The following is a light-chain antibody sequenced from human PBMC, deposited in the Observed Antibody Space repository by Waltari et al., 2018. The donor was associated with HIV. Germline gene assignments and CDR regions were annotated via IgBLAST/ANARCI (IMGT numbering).Light chain of an antibody. J-gene: IGLJ2*01. V-gene: IGLV2-8*01. Sequence: QSALTQPPSASGSPGQSVTISCTGTSSDVGGSNYVSWYQQHPGKAPKLMIYGVNKRPSGVPDRFSGSKSGNTASLTVSGLQAEDEAEYYCSSYAGSNNVVFGGGTKLTVL. CDR3: SSYAGSNNVV. CDR1: SSDVGGSNY. CDR2: GVN.